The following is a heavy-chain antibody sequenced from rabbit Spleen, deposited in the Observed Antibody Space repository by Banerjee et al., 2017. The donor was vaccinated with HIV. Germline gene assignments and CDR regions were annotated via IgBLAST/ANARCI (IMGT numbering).Heavy chain of an antibody. D-gene: IGHD5-1*01. CDR3: ARDLVAVIGWNFNL. V-gene: IGHV1S47*01. CDR1: GFDFSVYG. CDR2: IDPIFGRT. J-gene: IGHJ4*01. Sequence: QEQLVESGGGLVQPGGSLKLSCKVSGFDFSVYGLSWVRQAPGKGLEWIGYIDPIFGRTYYGSWVNGRFTISSHNAQNTLYLQLNSLTDADTATYFCARDLVAVIGWNFNLWGPGTLVTVS.